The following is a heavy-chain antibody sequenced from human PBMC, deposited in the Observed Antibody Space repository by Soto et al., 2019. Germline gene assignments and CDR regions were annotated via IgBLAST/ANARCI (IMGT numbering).Heavy chain of an antibody. CDR1: GFTFGSRA. D-gene: IGHD3-10*01. V-gene: IGHV3-23*01. J-gene: IGHJ4*01. Sequence: EVQLLVSGGDLVQPGGSLRPSCVASGFTFGSRAMSWVRQAPGEGLEWVSTITDTGGDSKSADSVRGRFAISRDNSRNTLYLQMSSLRAEDSAVYYCASGSKDSYPGSRIFDFWGRGTLVTVSS. CDR3: ASGSKDSYPGSRIFDF. CDR2: ITDTGGDS.